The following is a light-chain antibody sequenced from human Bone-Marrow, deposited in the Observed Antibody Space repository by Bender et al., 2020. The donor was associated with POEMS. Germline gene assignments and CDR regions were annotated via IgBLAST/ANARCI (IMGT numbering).Light chain of an antibody. CDR3: CSYVISNTLWV. J-gene: IGLJ3*02. Sequence: QSALTQPASVSGSPGQSITISCTGTSSDVGSYNLVSWYQQHPGEAPKLIIYEVIKRPSGVSDRFSGSKSGDTASLTISGLQAEDEADYYCCSYVISNTLWVFGGGTKLTVL. V-gene: IGLV2-23*02. CDR1: SSDVGSYNL. CDR2: EVI.